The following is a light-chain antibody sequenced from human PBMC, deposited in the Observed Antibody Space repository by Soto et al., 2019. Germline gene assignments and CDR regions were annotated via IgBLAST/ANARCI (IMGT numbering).Light chain of an antibody. CDR2: SHN. J-gene: IGLJ3*02. Sequence: QSVLTQPPSVSGAPGXXXXXXXTGSTSNIXAGYDVHWYQQLPGTAPRLLISSHNNRPSVVPDRLFGSKSGSSASLTLIGPHAEDDADYYCQSYDSSLSVSGVFGGGTKLTVL. V-gene: IGLV1-40*01. CDR3: QSYDSSLSVSGV. CDR1: TSNIXAGYD.